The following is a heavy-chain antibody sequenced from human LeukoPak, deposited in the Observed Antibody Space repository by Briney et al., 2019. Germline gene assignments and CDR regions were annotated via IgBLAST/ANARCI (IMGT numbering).Heavy chain of an antibody. J-gene: IGHJ5*02. D-gene: IGHD2-2*02. CDR3: AKDPAAIPGWFDP. Sequence: DSVKGRFTISRDNSKNTLYLQMNSLRAEDTAVYYCAKDPAAIPGWFDPWGQETLVTVSS. V-gene: IGHV3-30*02.